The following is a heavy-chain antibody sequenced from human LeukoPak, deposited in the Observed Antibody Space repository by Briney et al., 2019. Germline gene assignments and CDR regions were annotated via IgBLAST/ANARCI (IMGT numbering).Heavy chain of an antibody. CDR2: ISSSSSYI. Sequence: GGSLRLSCAASGFTFSSYSMNWVRQAPGKGLEWVSSISSSSSYIYYADPVKGRFTISRDNAKNSLYLQMNSLRAEDTAVYYCARALTTPDAFDIWGQGTMVTVSS. D-gene: IGHD4-11*01. J-gene: IGHJ3*02. CDR3: ARALTTPDAFDI. CDR1: GFTFSSYS. V-gene: IGHV3-21*01.